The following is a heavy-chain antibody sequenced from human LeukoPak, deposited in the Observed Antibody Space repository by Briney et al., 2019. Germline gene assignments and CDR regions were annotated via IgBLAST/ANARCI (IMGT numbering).Heavy chain of an antibody. Sequence: SQTLSLTCAISGDSVSSNSAAWNWLRQSRSRGLEWLGRTYYRSKWYNDYAVSVKSRITINPDTSKNQFSLQLSSVTPEDTAVYYCARSFGFPPYYFDYWGQGTLVTVSS. J-gene: IGHJ4*02. V-gene: IGHV6-1*01. D-gene: IGHD3-10*01. CDR3: ARSFGFPPYYFDY. CDR1: GDSVSSNSAA. CDR2: TYYRSKWYN.